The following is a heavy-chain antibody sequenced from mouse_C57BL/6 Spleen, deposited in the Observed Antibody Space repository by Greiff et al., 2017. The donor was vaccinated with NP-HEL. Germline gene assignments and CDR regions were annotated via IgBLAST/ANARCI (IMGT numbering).Heavy chain of an antibody. J-gene: IGHJ1*03. CDR2: ISSGSSTI. D-gene: IGHD1-1*01. V-gene: IGHV5-17*01. CDR1: GFTFSDYG. CDR3: ARDYYGYWYFDV. Sequence: EVKVVESGGGLVKPGGSLKLSCAASGFTFSDYGMHWVRQAPEKGLEWVAYISSGSSTIYYADTVKGRFTISRDNAKSTLFLQMTSLRSEDTAMYYCARDYYGYWYFDVWGTGTTVTVSS.